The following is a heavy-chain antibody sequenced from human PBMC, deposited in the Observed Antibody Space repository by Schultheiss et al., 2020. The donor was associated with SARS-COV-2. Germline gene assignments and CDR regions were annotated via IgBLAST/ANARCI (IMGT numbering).Heavy chain of an antibody. J-gene: IGHJ2*01. D-gene: IGHD1-26*01. V-gene: IGHV3-30-3*01. Sequence: GGSLRLSCATSGFTFSNAWLSWVRQAPGKGLEWVALVSFDGSNKYYADSVKGRFTISRDNAKNSLYLQMNSLRAEDTAVYYCARVGGYWYFDLWGRGTLVTVSS. CDR3: ARVGGYWYFDL. CDR2: VSFDGSNK. CDR1: GFTFSNAW.